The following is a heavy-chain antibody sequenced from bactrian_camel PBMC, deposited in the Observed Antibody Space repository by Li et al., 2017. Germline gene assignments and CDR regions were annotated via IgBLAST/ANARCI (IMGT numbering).Heavy chain of an antibody. V-gene: IGHV3S61*01. CDR2: IDHDGTT. CDR3: AAVPVLLWYGGLLIPDEYKH. D-gene: IGHD2*01. CDR1: GATYAFYC. Sequence: HVQLVESGGGSVQTGGSLRLECVVSGATYAFYCMGWFRQGADKEREGVASIDHDGTTTYADAVKGRFTISQDNTKNSIHLDMTNLSPEDTAMYYCAAVPVLLWYGGLLIPDEYKHWGQGTQVTVS. J-gene: IGHJ4*01.